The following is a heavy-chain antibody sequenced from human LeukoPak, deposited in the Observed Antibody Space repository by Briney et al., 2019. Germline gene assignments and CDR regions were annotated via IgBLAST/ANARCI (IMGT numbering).Heavy chain of an antibody. CDR3: ARLGRGEYQLLSHYYYYMDV. CDR2: IYPGDSDT. D-gene: IGHD2-2*01. CDR1: GYSFTSYW. J-gene: IGHJ6*03. V-gene: IGHV5-51*01. Sequence: GESLKISCKGSGYSFTSYWIGWVRQMPGKGLEWMGIIYPGDSDTRYSPSFQGQVTISADKSISTAYLQWSSLKASDTAMYYCARLGRGEYQLLSHYYYYMDVWGKGTTVTVSS.